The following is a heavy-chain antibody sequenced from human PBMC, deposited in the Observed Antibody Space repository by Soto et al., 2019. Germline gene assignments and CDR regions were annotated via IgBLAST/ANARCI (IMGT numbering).Heavy chain of an antibody. CDR1: GFTFTSSA. CDR3: ARASSGYDYGWFDP. CDR2: IVVGSGNT. Sequence: SVKVSCKASGFTFTSSAVQWVRQARGQRLEWIGWIVVGSGNTNYAQKFKERVTITRDISTSTAYMELSSLRSEDTAVYYCARASSGYDYGWFDPWGQGTLVTVSS. D-gene: IGHD5-12*01. J-gene: IGHJ5*02. V-gene: IGHV1-58*01.